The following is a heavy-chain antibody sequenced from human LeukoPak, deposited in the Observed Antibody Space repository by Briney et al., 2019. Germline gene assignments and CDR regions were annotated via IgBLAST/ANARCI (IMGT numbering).Heavy chain of an antibody. J-gene: IGHJ4*02. V-gene: IGHV3-9*03. CDR3: AKDVSYSPKGTYDN. Sequence: GRSLRLSCAASGFTFDDYAMHWVRQAPGKCLEWVSSIVWNSGRMDYADSVKGRFIISRDNAKNSLYLQMNSLRTEDMALYYCAKDVSYSPKGTYDNWGQGTLVTVSS. D-gene: IGHD3-10*01. CDR1: GFTFDDYA. CDR2: IVWNSGRM.